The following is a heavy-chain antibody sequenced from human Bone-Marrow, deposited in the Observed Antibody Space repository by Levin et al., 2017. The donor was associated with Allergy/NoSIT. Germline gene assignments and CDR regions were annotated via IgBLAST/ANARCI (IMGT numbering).Heavy chain of an antibody. CDR1: GFTFSDYY. D-gene: IGHD6-6*01. CDR3: VRDGQYSSSSLLYYYYMDV. J-gene: IGHJ6*03. V-gene: IGHV3-11*06. Sequence: GESLKISCAASGFTFSDYYMSWIRQAPGKGLEWVTYISSGSSNTNYADSVKGRFTISRDNAKNSLYLQMNSLRAEDTAVYYCVRDGQYSSSSLLYYYYMDVWGRGTTVTVSS. CDR2: ISSGSSNT.